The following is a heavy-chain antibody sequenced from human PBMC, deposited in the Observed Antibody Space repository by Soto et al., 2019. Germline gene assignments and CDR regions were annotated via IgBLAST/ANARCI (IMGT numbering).Heavy chain of an antibody. CDR2: ISDYNGNT. CDR3: ARGGYDCWSGYYTEIDY. Sequence: VQLEQSGAEVKKPGASVKVSCRASGYNFTSYGISWVRQAPGQGLEWMGWISDYNGNTNYAQKLQGRVTMTTDTSTSTAYMELRSLRSDDTAVYYCARGGYDCWSGYYTEIDYWGQGTLVTVSS. CDR1: GYNFTSYG. V-gene: IGHV1-18*04. J-gene: IGHJ4*02. D-gene: IGHD3-3*01.